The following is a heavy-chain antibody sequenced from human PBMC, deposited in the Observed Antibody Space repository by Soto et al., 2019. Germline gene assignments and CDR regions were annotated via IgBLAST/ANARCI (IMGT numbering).Heavy chain of an antibody. J-gene: IGHJ4*02. CDR1: GYSFTSYY. Sequence: ASVKISCKTSGYSFTSYYRHWVRQAPGQGLEWMGVIIPSGGTTTYAQKFQGRVTMTSETSTSTVYMELNILTSDDTAVYYCARTHNDSGWPFDDLGQGTLVTCSS. V-gene: IGHV1-46*01. CDR3: ARTHNDSGWPFDD. CDR2: IIPSGGTT. D-gene: IGHD6-19*01.